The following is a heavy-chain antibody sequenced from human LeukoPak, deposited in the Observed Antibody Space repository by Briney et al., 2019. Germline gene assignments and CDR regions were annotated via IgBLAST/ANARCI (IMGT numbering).Heavy chain of an antibody. J-gene: IGHJ4*02. CDR3: ARDYGGSSPFDY. Sequence: GGSLRLSCGVSGFTLSSYSMNWVRQAPGKGLEWISYISPSTTIYYADSVKGRFTISRDNAQNSLYLLMNSLRAEDTAVYYCARDYGGSSPFDYWGQGTLVTVSS. CDR1: GFTLSSYS. V-gene: IGHV3-48*01. D-gene: IGHD4-23*01. CDR2: ISPSTTI.